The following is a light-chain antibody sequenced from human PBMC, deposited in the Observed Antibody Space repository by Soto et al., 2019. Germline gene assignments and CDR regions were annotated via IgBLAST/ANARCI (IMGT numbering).Light chain of an antibody. CDR1: SSDVGSYNL. Sequence: QSALTQPASVSGSPGQSITISCTGTSSDVGSYNLVSWYQQHPGKAPKLMIYEGSKRRSGVSNRFSGSKSGNTASLTISGVHDEDEADYYCCSYAGSSTHVVFGGGTKLTVL. V-gene: IGLV2-23*01. CDR2: EGS. J-gene: IGLJ2*01. CDR3: CSYAGSSTHVV.